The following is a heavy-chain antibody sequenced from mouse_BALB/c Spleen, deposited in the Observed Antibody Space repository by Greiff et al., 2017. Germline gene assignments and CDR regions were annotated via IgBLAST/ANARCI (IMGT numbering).Heavy chain of an antibody. V-gene: IGHV14-3*02. CDR1: GFNIKDTY. D-gene: IGHD3-3*01. J-gene: IGHJ4*01. CDR2: IDPANGNT. CDR3: AGTDYAMDY. Sequence: EVKVVESGAELVKPGASVKLSCTASGFNIKDTYMHWVKQRPEQGLEWIGRIDPANGNTKYDPKFQGKATITADTSSNTAYLQLSSLTSEDTAVYYCAGTDYAMDYWGQGTSVTVSS.